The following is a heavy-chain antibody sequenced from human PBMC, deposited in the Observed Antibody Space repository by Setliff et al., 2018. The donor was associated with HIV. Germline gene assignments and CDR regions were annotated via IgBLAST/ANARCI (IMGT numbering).Heavy chain of an antibody. V-gene: IGHV1-18*01. D-gene: IGHD2-2*01. J-gene: IGHJ5*02. Sequence: ASVMVSCKASGYTFTSYGIGWVRQAPGQGLEWMGWISPYNGHTNYAQRLQGRVTMSTDTSTSTAYMELTSLRFDDTAVYYCARWSCGRTTCYDSPYNWFDPWGQGTLVTVSS. CDR1: GYTFTSYG. CDR2: ISPYNGHT. CDR3: ARWSCGRTTCYDSPYNWFDP.